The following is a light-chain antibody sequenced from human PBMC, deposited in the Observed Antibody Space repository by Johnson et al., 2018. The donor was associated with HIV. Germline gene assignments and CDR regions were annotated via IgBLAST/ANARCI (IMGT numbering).Light chain of an antibody. CDR1: SSNSGNNY. J-gene: IGLJ1*01. Sequence: HSVLTQPPSVSAAPGQKVTISCSGSSSNSGNNYVSWYQQLPGSAPKLLIYDNNKRPSGIPDRFSGSKSGTSATLGITGLQTGDEADYYCGTWDSSLSTGGNVFGTGTKVTVL. CDR2: DNN. CDR3: GTWDSSLSTGGNV. V-gene: IGLV1-51*01.